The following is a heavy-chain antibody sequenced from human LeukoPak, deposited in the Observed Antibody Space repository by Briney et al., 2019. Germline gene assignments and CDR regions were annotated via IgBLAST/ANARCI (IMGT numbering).Heavy chain of an antibody. V-gene: IGHV4-39*07. J-gene: IGHJ4*02. CDR2: IYYSGST. D-gene: IGHD3-10*01. CDR3: ARGPLLWFGEYDY. CDR1: GGSIRNSSYF. Sequence: SETLSLTCSVSGGSIRNSSYFWGWIRQPPGKGLEWIGSIYYSGSTYYKPSLKSRVTISVDTSKNQFSLKLSSVTAADTAVYYCARGPLLWFGEYDYWGQGTLVTVSS.